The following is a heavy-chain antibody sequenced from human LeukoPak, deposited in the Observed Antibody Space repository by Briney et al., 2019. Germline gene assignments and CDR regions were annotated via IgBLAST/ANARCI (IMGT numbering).Heavy chain of an antibody. V-gene: IGHV3-13*01. CDR2: IGTAGAT. D-gene: IGHD1-26*01. CDR1: GFTFSTYD. Sequence: PGGSLRLSCAASGFTFSTYDMHWVRQAAGKGLEWVLAIGTAGATYYAGSVKGRFTISRENAKKSLFLQMNSLRAGDTAVYYCARHSGNCRDPFDIWGQGTMVTVSS. J-gene: IGHJ3*02. CDR3: ARHSGNCRDPFDI.